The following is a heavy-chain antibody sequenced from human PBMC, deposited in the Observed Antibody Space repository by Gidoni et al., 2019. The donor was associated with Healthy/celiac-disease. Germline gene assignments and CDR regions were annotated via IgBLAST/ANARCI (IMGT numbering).Heavy chain of an antibody. CDR2: IKHDGSET. CDR1: GFTFSSYW. D-gene: IGHD2-15*01. CDR3: ARESYGGNAFDI. Sequence: EVQLVESGGGLVPPGGSLRLSCAASGFTFSSYWMSWVRQAPGKGLDWVANIKHDGSETYYGYSVKCRFTISRHNANNSLYLQMNSLRADDTAVYYCARESYGGNAFDIWGQGTMVTVSS. V-gene: IGHV3-7*03. J-gene: IGHJ3*02.